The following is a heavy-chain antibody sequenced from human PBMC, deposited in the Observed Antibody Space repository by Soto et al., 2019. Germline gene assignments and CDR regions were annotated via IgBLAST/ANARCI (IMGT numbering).Heavy chain of an antibody. D-gene: IGHD6-13*01. CDR3: ARDLGAYSSSGRYYYGMDV. CDR1: GFTFSSYA. Sequence: QVQLVESGGGVVQPGRSLRLSCAASGFTFSSYAMHWVRQAPGKGLEWVAVISYDGSNTYYADSVKGRFTISRDNSKXXLXXQMNSRRAEETAVYYCARDLGAYSSSGRYYYGMDVWGQGTTVTVSS. J-gene: IGHJ6*02. V-gene: IGHV3-30-3*01. CDR2: ISYDGSNT.